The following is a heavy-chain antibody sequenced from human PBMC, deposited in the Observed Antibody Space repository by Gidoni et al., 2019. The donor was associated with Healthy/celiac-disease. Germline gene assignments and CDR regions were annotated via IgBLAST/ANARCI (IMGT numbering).Heavy chain of an antibody. CDR1: GFTFSSYA. J-gene: IGHJ4*02. D-gene: IGHD3-22*01. Sequence: EVQLFESAGGLVQPGVSLRLSCAASGFTFSSYAMSWVRQAPGKGLEWVSAISGSGGSTYYADSVKGRFTISRDNTKNTLYLQMNSLRAEDTAVYYCAKDDSSGYSFYWGQGTLVTVSS. V-gene: IGHV3-23*01. CDR2: ISGSGGST. CDR3: AKDDSSGYSFY.